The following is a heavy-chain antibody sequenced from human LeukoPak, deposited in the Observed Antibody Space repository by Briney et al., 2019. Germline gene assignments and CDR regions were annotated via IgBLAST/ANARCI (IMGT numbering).Heavy chain of an antibody. D-gene: IGHD6-6*01. CDR2: INHSGST. CDR3: ARGWSMAARRDYYYYMDV. V-gene: IGHV4-34*01. CDR1: GGSFSGYY. J-gene: IGHJ6*03. Sequence: SETLSLTCAVYGGSFSGYYWSWIRQPPGKGLEWIGEINHSGSTNYNPSLKSRVTISVDTSKNQFSLKLSSVTAADTAVYYCARGWSMAARRDYYYYMDVWGKGTTVTVSS.